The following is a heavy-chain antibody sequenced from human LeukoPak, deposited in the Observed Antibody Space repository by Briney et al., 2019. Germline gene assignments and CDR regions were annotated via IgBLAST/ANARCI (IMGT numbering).Heavy chain of an antibody. V-gene: IGHV6-1*01. Sequence: SQTLSLTCAISGDSVSSNSATWNWIRQSPSRGLEWLGRTYYRFQWYSDYAPSVKSQIDIKADPSKDQFSLQLKSVTPEDTAVYYCVRGSRGHYYVTFDWWGQGTLVTVSS. D-gene: IGHD1-26*01. CDR3: VRGSRGHYYVTFDW. J-gene: IGHJ4*02. CDR2: TYYRFQWYS. CDR1: GDSVSSNSAT.